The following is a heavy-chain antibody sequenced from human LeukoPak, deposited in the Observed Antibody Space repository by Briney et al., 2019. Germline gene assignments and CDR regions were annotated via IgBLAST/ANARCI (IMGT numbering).Heavy chain of an antibody. J-gene: IGHJ5*02. D-gene: IGHD3-10*01. CDR3: ARQPKSCARGVFITGKACWFDP. Sequence: SETLSLTCTVPGGSISSYYWSWIRQPPGKGLEWIGYIHYSGSTNYNPSLKSRLTISINTSKNQFSLKLSSVTAADTAVYYCARQPKSCARGVFITGKACWFDPWGQGTLVTVSS. CDR1: GGSISSYY. V-gene: IGHV4-59*01. CDR2: IHYSGST.